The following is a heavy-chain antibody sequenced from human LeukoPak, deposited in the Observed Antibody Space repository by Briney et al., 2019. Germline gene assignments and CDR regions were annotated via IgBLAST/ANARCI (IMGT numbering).Heavy chain of an antibody. V-gene: IGHV5-51*01. Sequence: GEPLKISCKGSGYSFTSYWIGWVRQMPGKCLEWMGIIYPGDSDTRYSPSFQGQVTISADKSISTAYLQWSSLKASDTAMYYCARLSSSWSNYFDYWGQGTLVTVSS. D-gene: IGHD6-13*01. CDR2: IYPGDSDT. CDR3: ARLSSSWSNYFDY. CDR1: GYSFTSYW. J-gene: IGHJ4*02.